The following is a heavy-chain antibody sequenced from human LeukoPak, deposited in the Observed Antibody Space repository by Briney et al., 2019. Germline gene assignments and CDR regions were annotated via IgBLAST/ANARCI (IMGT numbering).Heavy chain of an antibody. CDR1: GFTFSSYS. V-gene: IGHV3-21*01. CDR3: AREGYGDYDRSY. J-gene: IGHJ4*02. Sequence: KPGGSLRLFCAASGFTFSSYSMNWVRQAPGKGLEWVSSISSSSSYIYYADSVKGRFTISRDNAKNSLYLQMNSLRAEDTAVYYCAREGYGDYDRSYWGQGTLVTVSS. CDR2: ISSSSSYI. D-gene: IGHD4-17*01.